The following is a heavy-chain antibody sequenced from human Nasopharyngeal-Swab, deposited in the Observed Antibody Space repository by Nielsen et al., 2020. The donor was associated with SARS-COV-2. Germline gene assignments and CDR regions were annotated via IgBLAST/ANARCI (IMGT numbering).Heavy chain of an antibody. Sequence: ASVKVSCKASGYSFTSYYMHWVRRAPGQGLEWLGIINTSGGSTSNAQKFQGRVTVTRDTSTSTVYMELSSLRSEDTAVYYCARDVGGDSSGYSVAYRGEPLDYWGQGTLVTVSS. CDR1: GYSFTSYY. J-gene: IGHJ4*02. CDR3: ARDVGGDSSGYSVAYRGEPLDY. CDR2: INTSGGST. V-gene: IGHV1-46*01. D-gene: IGHD3-22*01.